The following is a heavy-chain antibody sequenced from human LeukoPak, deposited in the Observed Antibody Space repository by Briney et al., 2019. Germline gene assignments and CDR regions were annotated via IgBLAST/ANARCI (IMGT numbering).Heavy chain of an antibody. V-gene: IGHV3-30-3*01. CDR1: GFTFSSYA. J-gene: IGHJ4*02. Sequence: PGGSLRLSCAASGFTFSSYAMHWVRQAPGKGLEWVAVISYDGSNKYYADSVKGRFTISRDNSKNTLYLQMNSLRAEDTAVYYCARDLFDYWGQGTLVTVSS. CDR3: ARDLFDY. CDR2: ISYDGSNK.